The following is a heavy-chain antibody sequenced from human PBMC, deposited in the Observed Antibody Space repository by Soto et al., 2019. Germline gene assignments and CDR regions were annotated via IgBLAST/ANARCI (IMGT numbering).Heavy chain of an antibody. Sequence: LRLSCVTYGLTFTDYWMSWVRQAPGKGLEWVANIKQDESEKNYLDSVKGRSTISRDNAKNSLYLQMNSLRAEDTAVYYCASDRFRGTYYLRGVTYFFEEWGQGAPVTVSS. CDR1: GLTFTDYW. CDR2: IKQDESEK. D-gene: IGHD1-26*01. V-gene: IGHV3-7*03. CDR3: ASDRFRGTYYLRGVTYFFEE. J-gene: IGHJ4*02.